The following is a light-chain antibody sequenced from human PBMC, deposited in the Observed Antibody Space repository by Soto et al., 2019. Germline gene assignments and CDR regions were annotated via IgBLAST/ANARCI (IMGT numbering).Light chain of an antibody. CDR1: QGINSH. J-gene: IGKJ3*01. CDR3: LQLKSYPLT. V-gene: IGKV1-9*01. Sequence: IQSTQSPSSLSTSVGDRVTITCRASQGINSHLAWYQQKPGKAPKLLIYAASTLQSGVPSRFSGSGSGTDFTLTINSLQPEDFATYYCLQLKSYPLTFGPGTKVDIK. CDR2: AAS.